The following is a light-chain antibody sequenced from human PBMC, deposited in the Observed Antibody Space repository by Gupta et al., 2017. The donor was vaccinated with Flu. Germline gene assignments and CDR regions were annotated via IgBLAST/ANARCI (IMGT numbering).Light chain of an antibody. V-gene: IGKV3-20*01. Sequence: ERATLSCKASQSVSSSYLAWYQQKPGQAPRLLIYGASSRATCIPDRFSGSGSGTDFTLTISRLEPEDVAVYYCQQYGSSSYTFGQGTKLEIK. CDR1: QSVSSSY. J-gene: IGKJ2*01. CDR3: QQYGSSSYT. CDR2: GAS.